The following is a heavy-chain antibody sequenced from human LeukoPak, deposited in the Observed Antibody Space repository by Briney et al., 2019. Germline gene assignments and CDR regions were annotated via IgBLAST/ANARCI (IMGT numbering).Heavy chain of an antibody. D-gene: IGHD6-19*01. Sequence: ASVKVSCKASGHTFTTYYVHLVRQATGQGLEWMGWMNPNSGNTGYAQKFQGRVTMTRNTSISTAYMELSSLRSEDMAVYYCARGRVAVAEFYYWGQGTLVTVSS. J-gene: IGHJ4*02. CDR3: ARGRVAVAEFYY. V-gene: IGHV1-8*02. CDR2: MNPNSGNT. CDR1: GHTFTTYY.